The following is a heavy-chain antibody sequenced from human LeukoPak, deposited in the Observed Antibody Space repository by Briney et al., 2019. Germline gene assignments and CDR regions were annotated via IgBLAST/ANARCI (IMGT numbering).Heavy chain of an antibody. CDR2: MYYSGTT. CDR3: ARQRASSWYNFDY. CDR1: GGSISSRNYY. D-gene: IGHD6-13*01. V-gene: IGHV4-39*01. J-gene: IGHJ4*02. Sequence: PSETLSLTCTVSGGSISSRNYYWGWIRQPPGKGPEWIGSMYYSGTTYYNPSLKSRVTISVDTSKNQFSLKLSSVIVADTAVFFCARQRASSWYNFDYWGQGTLVTVSS.